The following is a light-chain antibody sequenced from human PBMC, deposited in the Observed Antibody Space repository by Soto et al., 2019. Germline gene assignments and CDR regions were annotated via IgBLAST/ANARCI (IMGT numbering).Light chain of an antibody. Sequence: QSVLTQPPSASGTPGQRVTISCSGSSSNIGSNYVYWYQQLPGTAPKLLIYRNNQRPSGVPDRFSGSKSGTSASLAISGLRSEDEADYYCAAWDDSLSVVYVFGTGTKVPVL. CDR1: SSNIGSNY. CDR2: RNN. CDR3: AAWDDSLSVVYV. J-gene: IGLJ1*01. V-gene: IGLV1-47*01.